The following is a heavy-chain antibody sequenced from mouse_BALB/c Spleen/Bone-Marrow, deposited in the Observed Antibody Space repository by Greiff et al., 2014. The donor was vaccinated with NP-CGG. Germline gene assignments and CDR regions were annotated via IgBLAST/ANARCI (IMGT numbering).Heavy chain of an antibody. J-gene: IGHJ3*01. CDR3: ARRDYSFAY. D-gene: IGHD2-13*01. CDR2: INPGSGGT. CDR1: GYAFTNYL. Sequence: QVHVKQSGAELVRPGTSVKVSCKASGYAFTNYLIEWVKQRPGQGLEWIGVINPGSGGTNYNEKFKGKATLTADKSSSTAYMQLSSLASDDSAVYFCARRDYSFAYWGQGTLVTVSA. V-gene: IGHV1-54*01.